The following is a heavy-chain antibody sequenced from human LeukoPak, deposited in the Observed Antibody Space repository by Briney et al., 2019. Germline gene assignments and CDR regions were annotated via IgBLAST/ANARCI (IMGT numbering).Heavy chain of an antibody. V-gene: IGHV3-66*01. J-gene: IGHJ4*02. CDR2: IYSGGNT. D-gene: IGHD4-17*01. CDR3: ARVSGDYTYYFDY. Sequence: GGSLRLSCAASGLTVSRNYMSWVRQAPGKGLEWVSVIYSGGNTYFADSVKGRFTISRDNSKNTLYLQMNSLRAEDTAVYYCARVSGDYTYYFDYWGQGTLVTVSS. CDR1: GLTVSRNY.